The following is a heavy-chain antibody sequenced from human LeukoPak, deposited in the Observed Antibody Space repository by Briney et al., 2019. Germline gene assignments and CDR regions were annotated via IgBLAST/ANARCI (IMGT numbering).Heavy chain of an antibody. D-gene: IGHD3-3*01. Sequence: PSETLSLTCTVSGCSISSYYWSWIRQPAGKGLEWIGRIYTSGSTNYNPSLKSRVTMSVDTSKIQFSLKLSSVTAADTAVYYCARSPGDDFWSGYYTLFDYWGQGTLVTVSS. V-gene: IGHV4-4*07. J-gene: IGHJ4*02. CDR1: GCSISSYY. CDR2: IYTSGST. CDR3: ARSPGDDFWSGYYTLFDY.